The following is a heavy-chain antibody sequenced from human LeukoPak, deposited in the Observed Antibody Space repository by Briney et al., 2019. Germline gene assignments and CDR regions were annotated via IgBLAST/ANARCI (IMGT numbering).Heavy chain of an antibody. J-gene: IGHJ4*02. CDR2: ISGSGGST. V-gene: IGHV3-23*01. CDR3: AKDRIQLWLKATYFDY. Sequence: PGGSLRLSCAASGFTFSSYAMSWVRQAPGKGLEWVSAISGSGGSTYYADSVKGWFTISRDNSKNTLYLQMNSLRAEDTAVYYCAKDRIQLWLKATYFDYWGQGTLVTVSS. D-gene: IGHD5-18*01. CDR1: GFTFSSYA.